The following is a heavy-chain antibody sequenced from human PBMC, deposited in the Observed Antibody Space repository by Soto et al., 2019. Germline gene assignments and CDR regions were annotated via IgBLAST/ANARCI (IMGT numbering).Heavy chain of an antibody. Sequence: GESLKISCAASGFTVSSNYMNWVRQAPGKGLEWVSVIYSGGSTYYADSVKGRFTISRDNSKNTLYLQMYSLRVEDTAVYYCARGRGYSRYYMDVWGKGTTVTVSS. CDR2: IYSGGST. V-gene: IGHV3-66*01. D-gene: IGHD5-18*01. J-gene: IGHJ6*03. CDR3: ARGRGYSRYYMDV. CDR1: GFTVSSNY.